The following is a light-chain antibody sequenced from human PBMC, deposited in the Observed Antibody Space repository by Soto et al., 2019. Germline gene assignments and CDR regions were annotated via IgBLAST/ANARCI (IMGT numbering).Light chain of an antibody. Sequence: QSVLTQPASVSGSPGQSITISCTGTSSDVGGYNYVSWYQQHPGKAPKLMIYAVSYRPSGVSNRFSGSKSGNTASLTISGLQTEDEADYYCNSYTSSNTLYVFGTGTQGHRP. CDR3: NSYTSSNTLYV. J-gene: IGLJ1*01. CDR1: SSDVGGYNY. CDR2: AVS. V-gene: IGLV2-14*01.